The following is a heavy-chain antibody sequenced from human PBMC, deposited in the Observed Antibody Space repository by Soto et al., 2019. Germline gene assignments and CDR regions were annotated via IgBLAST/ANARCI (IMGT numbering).Heavy chain of an antibody. CDR1: GGSISSSNW. CDR2: IYHSGST. J-gene: IGHJ5*02. CDR3: ARIIVVVPAATGGWFDP. Sequence: PSEALSLPCAVSGGSISSSNWCSCVRQPPWQGLEWIGEIYHSGSTNYNPSLKSRVTISVDKSKNQFSLKLSSVTAADTAVYYCARIIVVVPAATGGWFDPWGQGTLVTVSS. V-gene: IGHV4-4*02. D-gene: IGHD2-2*01.